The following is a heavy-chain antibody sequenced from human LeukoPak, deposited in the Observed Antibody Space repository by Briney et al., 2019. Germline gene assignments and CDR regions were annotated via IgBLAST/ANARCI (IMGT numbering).Heavy chain of an antibody. D-gene: IGHD3-10*01. J-gene: IGHJ4*02. CDR1: GFTFSSYG. Sequence: GRSLRLSCAASGFTFSSYGMHWVRQAPGKGLEWVAVISYDGSNKYYADSVKGRFTISRDNAKNSLYLQMNSLRAEDTAVYYCARDMSGTMVREEYYFDYWGQGTLVTVSS. CDR3: ARDMSGTMVREEYYFDY. CDR2: ISYDGSNK. V-gene: IGHV3-30*03.